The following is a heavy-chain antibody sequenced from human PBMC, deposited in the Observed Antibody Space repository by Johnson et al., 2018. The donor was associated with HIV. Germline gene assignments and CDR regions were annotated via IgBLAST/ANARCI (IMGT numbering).Heavy chain of an antibody. CDR1: GFTLSSYW. CDR2: IKQDGSEK. Sequence: VQLVESGGGLVQPGGSLRLSCAASGFTLSSYWMSWVRQAPGKGLEWVANIKQDGSEKYYVDSVKGRFTIARDNAKNSLYLQMNSLKTEDTAVYYCSVYFGTAFDFWGQGTMVTVSS. J-gene: IGHJ3*01. V-gene: IGHV3-7*05. CDR3: SVYFGTAFDF. D-gene: IGHD6-25*01.